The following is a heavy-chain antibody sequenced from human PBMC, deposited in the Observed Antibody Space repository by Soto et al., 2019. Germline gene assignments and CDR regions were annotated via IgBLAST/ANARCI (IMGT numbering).Heavy chain of an antibody. CDR1: GFTFSSYA. V-gene: IGHV3-23*01. Sequence: GGSLRLSCAASGFTFSSYAMSWVRQAPGKGLEWVSAISGSGGSTYYADSVKGRFTISRDNSKNTLYLQMNSLRAEDTAVYYCAKTYYDFWSGFLDYFDYWGQGTLVTVSS. D-gene: IGHD3-3*01. CDR2: ISGSGGST. CDR3: AKTYYDFWSGFLDYFDY. J-gene: IGHJ4*02.